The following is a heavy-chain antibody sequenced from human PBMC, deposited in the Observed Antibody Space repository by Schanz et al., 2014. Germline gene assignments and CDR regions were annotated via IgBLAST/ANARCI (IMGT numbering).Heavy chain of an antibody. Sequence: QVQLVQSGAEVKKPGASVMVSCKASGYTFTTYYIHWVRQAPGQGLEWMGVIDLSSSTTTYAQKFQGRVAMTRDTSTSTVHMELSSLRSEDTAMYYCATDLPRDYGSGTYYYFDYWGQGTLVTVSS. D-gene: IGHD3-10*01. CDR2: IDLSSSTT. CDR3: ATDLPRDYGSGTYYYFDY. V-gene: IGHV1-46*01. CDR1: GYTFTTYY. J-gene: IGHJ4*02.